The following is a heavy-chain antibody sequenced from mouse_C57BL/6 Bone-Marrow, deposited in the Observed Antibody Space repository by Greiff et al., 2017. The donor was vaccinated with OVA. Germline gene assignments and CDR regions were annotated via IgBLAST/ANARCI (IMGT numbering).Heavy chain of an antibody. CDR3: TRLRPYWYFDV. Sequence: EVKLMESGAELVRPGASVKLSCTASGFNIKDDYMHWVKQRPEQGLEWIGLIDPENGDTEYASKFQGKATITADTSSNTAYLQLSSLTSEDTAVYYCTRLRPYWYFDVWGTGTTVTVSS. V-gene: IGHV14-4*01. CDR2: IDPENGDT. D-gene: IGHD2-4*01. CDR1: GFNIKDDY. J-gene: IGHJ1*03.